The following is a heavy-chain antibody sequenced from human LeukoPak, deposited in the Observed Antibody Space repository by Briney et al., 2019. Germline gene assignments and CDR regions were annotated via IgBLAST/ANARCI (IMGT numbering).Heavy chain of an antibody. CDR3: ARGPALRYCSGGSCYEGRRRSYYYYGMDA. CDR1: GGSFSGYY. V-gene: IGHV4-34*01. Sequence: SETLSLTCAVYGGSFSGYYWSWIRQPPGKGLEWIGEINHSGSTNYNPSLKSRVTISVDTSKNQFSLKLSSVTAADTAVYYCARGPALRYCSGGSCYEGRRRSYYYYGMDAWGQGTTVTVSS. D-gene: IGHD2-15*01. CDR2: INHSGST. J-gene: IGHJ6*02.